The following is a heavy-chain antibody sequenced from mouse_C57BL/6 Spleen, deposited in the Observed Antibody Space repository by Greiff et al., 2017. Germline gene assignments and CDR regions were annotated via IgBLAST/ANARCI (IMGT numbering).Heavy chain of an antibody. V-gene: IGHV1-7*01. Sequence: VQLQQSGAELAKPGASVKLSCKASGYTFTSYWMHWVKQRPGQGLEWIGYINPSSGYTKYNQKFKGKATLTADKSSSTAYMQLSSLTYEDSAVYYCARGDYYGSSYVFGYWGQGTTLTVSS. CDR1: GYTFTSYW. D-gene: IGHD1-1*01. J-gene: IGHJ2*01. CDR3: ARGDYYGSSYVFGY. CDR2: INPSSGYT.